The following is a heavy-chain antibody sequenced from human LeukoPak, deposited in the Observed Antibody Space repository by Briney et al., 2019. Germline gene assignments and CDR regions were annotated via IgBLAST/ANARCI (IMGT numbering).Heavy chain of an antibody. D-gene: IGHD3-10*01. CDR2: IYTSGST. CDR3: ARGGYYGSGNDFRFDP. Sequence: SETLSLTCTVSGDSISSGDYYWSWIRQPAGKGLEWNGRIYTSGSTNYNPSLKSRVTISVDTSKNQFSLKLSSVTAADTAVYYCARGGYYGSGNDFRFDPWGQGTLVTVSS. CDR1: GDSISSGDYY. V-gene: IGHV4-61*02. J-gene: IGHJ5*02.